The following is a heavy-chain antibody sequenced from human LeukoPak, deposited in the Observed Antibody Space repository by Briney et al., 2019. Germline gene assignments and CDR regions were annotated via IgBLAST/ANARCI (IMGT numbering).Heavy chain of an antibody. CDR3: AREFYTALRS. CDR2: ISYSGST. J-gene: IGHJ5*02. D-gene: IGHD2-2*02. Sequence: SETLSLTCSVSGGSISSYYWSWIRQPPGKGLEWIGYISYSGSTNYNPSLKSRVTISVDTSKNQLSLKLSSVTAADTAVYYCAREFYTALRSWGQGTLVTVSS. CDR1: GGSISSYY. V-gene: IGHV4-59*01.